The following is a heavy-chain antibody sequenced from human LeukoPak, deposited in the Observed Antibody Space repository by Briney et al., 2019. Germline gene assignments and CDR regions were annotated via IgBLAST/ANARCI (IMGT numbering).Heavy chain of an antibody. V-gene: IGHV3-9*01. Sequence: GGSLRLSCAASGFTFDDYAMHWVRQAPGKGLEWVSGISWNSGSIGYADSVKGRFTISRDNAKNSLYLQMNSLRAEDTALYYCAEVDTAMVTGYFDYWGQGTLVTVSS. D-gene: IGHD5-18*01. CDR2: ISWNSGSI. J-gene: IGHJ4*02. CDR3: AEVDTAMVTGYFDY. CDR1: GFTFDDYA.